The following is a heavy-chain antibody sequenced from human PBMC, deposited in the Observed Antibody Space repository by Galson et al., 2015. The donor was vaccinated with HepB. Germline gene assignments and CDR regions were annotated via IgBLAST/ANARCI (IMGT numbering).Heavy chain of an antibody. CDR1: GYTFTTYA. D-gene: IGHD6-13*01. Sequence: SVKVSCKASGYTFTTYAMNWVRQAPGQGLEWMGWINTNTGNPTYAQGFTGRFVFSLDTSVSTAYLQISSLKAEDTAVYYCARHIGVRVAAAGKSYFDYWGQGTLVTVSS. CDR2: INTNTGNP. V-gene: IGHV7-4-1*02. CDR3: ARHIGVRVAAAGKSYFDY. J-gene: IGHJ4*02.